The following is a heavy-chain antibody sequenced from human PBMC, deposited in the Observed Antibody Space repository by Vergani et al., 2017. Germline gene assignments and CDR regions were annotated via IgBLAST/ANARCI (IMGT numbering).Heavy chain of an antibody. Sequence: EVQLVESGGGLVQPGGSLRLSCAASGFTFSSYSMNWVRQAPGKGLEWVSYISSSSSTIYYADSVKGRFTISRDNAKNSLYLQMNSLRAEDTAVYYCARGCPSCRGSFDYWGQGTLVTVSS. V-gene: IGHV3-48*01. CDR2: ISSSSSTI. CDR3: ARGCPSCRGSFDY. CDR1: GFTFSSYS. J-gene: IGHJ4*02. D-gene: IGHD3-10*01.